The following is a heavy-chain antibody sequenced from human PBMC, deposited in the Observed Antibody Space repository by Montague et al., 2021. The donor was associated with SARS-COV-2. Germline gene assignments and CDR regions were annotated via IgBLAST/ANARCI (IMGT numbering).Heavy chain of an antibody. V-gene: IGHV3-30-3*01. CDR3: ERTLLDYYGMDV. Sequence: SLRLSCAASGFTFSSYAMHWVRQAPGKGLEWVAVISYDGSNKYYADSVKGRFTISRDNSKNTLYLQMNSLRAEDTAVYYCERTLLDYYGMDVWGQGTTVTVSS. CDR2: ISYDGSNK. CDR1: GFTFSSYA. J-gene: IGHJ6*02. D-gene: IGHD2/OR15-2a*01.